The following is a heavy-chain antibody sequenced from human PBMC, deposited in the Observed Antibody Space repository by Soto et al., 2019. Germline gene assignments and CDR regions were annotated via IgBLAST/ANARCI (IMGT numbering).Heavy chain of an antibody. D-gene: IGHD3-10*01. Sequence: ASVKVSCKASGYTFTSYAMHWVRQAPGQRLEWMGWINAGNGNTKYSQKFQGRVTITRDTSASTAYMELSSLRSEDTAVYYCARDLLWFGELAGTLYYYGMDVWGQGTTVTVSS. CDR2: INAGNGNT. V-gene: IGHV1-3*01. CDR1: GYTFTSYA. J-gene: IGHJ6*02. CDR3: ARDLLWFGELAGTLYYYGMDV.